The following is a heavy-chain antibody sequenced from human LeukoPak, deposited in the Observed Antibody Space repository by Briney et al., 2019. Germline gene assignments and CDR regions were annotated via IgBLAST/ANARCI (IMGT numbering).Heavy chain of an antibody. J-gene: IGHJ6*02. CDR2: ISAYNGNT. V-gene: IGHV1-18*01. CDR1: GYTFTSYG. D-gene: IGHD3-22*01. Sequence: ASVEVSCKASGYTFTSYGISWVRQAPGQGLEWMGWISAYNGNTNYAQKLQGRVTMTTDTSTSTAYMELRSLRSDDTAVYYCARDSPYYYDSNGMDVWGQGTTVTVSS. CDR3: ARDSPYYYDSNGMDV.